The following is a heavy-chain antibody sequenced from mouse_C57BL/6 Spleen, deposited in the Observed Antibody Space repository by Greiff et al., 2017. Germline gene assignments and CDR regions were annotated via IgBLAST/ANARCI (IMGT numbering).Heavy chain of an antibody. CDR3: ARHATTPMDY. CDR1: GFSLTSYG. D-gene: IGHD1-1*01. CDR2: IWRGGST. Sequence: QVQLQQSGPGLVQPSQSLSITCTVSGFSLTSYGVHWVRQSPGKGLEWLGVIWRGGSTDYNAAFMSRLSISKDNSKSQVFLKMNSLQTDDTAMYYCARHATTPMDYWGQGTSVTVSS. J-gene: IGHJ4*01. V-gene: IGHV2-5*01.